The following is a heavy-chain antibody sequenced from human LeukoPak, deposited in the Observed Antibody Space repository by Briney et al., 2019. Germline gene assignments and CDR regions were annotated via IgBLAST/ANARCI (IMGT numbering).Heavy chain of an antibody. V-gene: IGHV1-69*05. D-gene: IGHD6-19*01. CDR1: GGTFSSYA. CDR3: ARALGLAVAGHFDY. Sequence: SVKVSCKASGGTFSSYAISWVRQAPGQGLEWMGMIIPIFGTANYAQKFQGRVTITTDESTSTAYMELSSLRSEDTAVYYCARALGLAVAGHFDYWGQGTLVTVSS. CDR2: IIPIFGTA. J-gene: IGHJ4*02.